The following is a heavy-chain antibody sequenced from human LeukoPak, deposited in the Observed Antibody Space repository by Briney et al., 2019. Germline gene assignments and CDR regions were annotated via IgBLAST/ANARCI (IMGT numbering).Heavy chain of an antibody. CDR3: ARDGPTECSSTSCYSRKGFDY. CDR1: GFTFSSYW. D-gene: IGHD2-2*01. CDR2: IKQDGSEK. V-gene: IGHV3-7*03. Sequence: GGSLRLSCAASGFTFSSYWMSWVRQAPGKGQEWVANIKQDGSEKYYVDSVKGRFTISRDNAKNSLYLQMNSLRAEDTAVYYCARDGPTECSSTSCYSRKGFDYWGQGTLVTVSS. J-gene: IGHJ4*02.